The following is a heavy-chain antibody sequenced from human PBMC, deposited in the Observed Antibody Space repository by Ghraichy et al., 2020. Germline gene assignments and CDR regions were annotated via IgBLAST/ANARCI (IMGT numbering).Heavy chain of an antibody. D-gene: IGHD6-19*01. CDR3: AMRRARLIAVAGMASPALDY. J-gene: IGHJ4*02. CDR1: GGSFSGYY. V-gene: IGHV4-34*01. Sequence: SETLSLTCAVYGGSFSGYYWSWIRQPPGKGLEWIGEINHSGSTNYNPSLKSRVTISVDTSKNQFSLKLSSVTAADTAVYYCAMRRARLIAVAGMASPALDYWGQGTLVTVSS. CDR2: INHSGST.